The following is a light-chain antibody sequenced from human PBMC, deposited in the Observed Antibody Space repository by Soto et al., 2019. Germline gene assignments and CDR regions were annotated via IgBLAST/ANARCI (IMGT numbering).Light chain of an antibody. J-gene: IGKJ1*01. Sequence: EIVLTQSPDTLSLSPGDGATLSCRASQTIHNNFLAWYQQKPGQTPRLLIYGASTRAPDIPNRFSGSGSGADFTLTISRLEPEDFAVFYCRQYDDDSFPTFGQGTTVEVK. V-gene: IGKV3-20*01. CDR1: QTIHNNF. CDR3: RQYDDDSFPT. CDR2: GAS.